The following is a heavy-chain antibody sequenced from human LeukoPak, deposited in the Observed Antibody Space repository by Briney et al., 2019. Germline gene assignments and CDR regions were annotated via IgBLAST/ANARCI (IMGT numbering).Heavy chain of an antibody. V-gene: IGHV3-30*01. D-gene: IGHD3-10*01. CDR1: GFTFSSYA. J-gene: IGHJ3*02. CDR3: ARDSRVAFDI. Sequence: GSLRLSCAASGFTFSSYAMHWVRQAPGKGLEWVAVISYDRSNKYYADSVKGRFTISRDNSKNTLYLQMNSLRAGDTAVYYCARDSRVAFDIWGQGTMVTVSS. CDR2: ISYDRSNK.